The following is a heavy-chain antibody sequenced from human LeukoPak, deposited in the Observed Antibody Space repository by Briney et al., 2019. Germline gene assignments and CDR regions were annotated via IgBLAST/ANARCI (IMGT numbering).Heavy chain of an antibody. CDR3: AKSYYYGSGSYYNGAPFDY. D-gene: IGHD3-10*01. CDR2: ISGSGGST. Sequence: GGSLRLSCAASGFTFSSYAMSWVRQAPGKGLEWVSAISGSGGSTYYADSVEGRFTISRDNSKNTLYLQMNSLRAEDTAVYYCAKSYYYGSGSYYNGAPFDYWGQGTLVTVSS. CDR1: GFTFSSYA. J-gene: IGHJ4*02. V-gene: IGHV3-23*01.